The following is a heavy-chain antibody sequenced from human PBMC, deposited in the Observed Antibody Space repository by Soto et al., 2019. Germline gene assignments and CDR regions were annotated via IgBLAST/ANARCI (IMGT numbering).Heavy chain of an antibody. J-gene: IGHJ6*02. D-gene: IGHD3-22*01. CDR2: ISAYNGNT. V-gene: IGHV1-18*01. CDR1: GYTFTSYG. Sequence: ASVKVSCKASGYTFTSYGISWVRQAPGQGLEWMGWISAYNGNTNYAQKLQGRVTMTTDTSTSTTYMELRSLRSDDTAVYYCARAFYYYDSSGDDYYYYGMDVWGQGTTVTVSS. CDR3: ARAFYYYDSSGDDYYYYGMDV.